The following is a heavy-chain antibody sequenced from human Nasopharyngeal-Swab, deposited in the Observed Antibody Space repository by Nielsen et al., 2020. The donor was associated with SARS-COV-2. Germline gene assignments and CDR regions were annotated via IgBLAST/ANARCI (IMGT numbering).Heavy chain of an antibody. CDR2: IDWDDDK. V-gene: IGHV2-70*11. J-gene: IGHJ4*02. CDR1: GFSLSSRGMC. Sequence: SGPTLVKPTQTCTLTCTFSGFSLSSRGMCVSWIRQPPGKALEWLARIDWDDDKYYNTSLKTRLTISKDAFKNQVVLTMTNMDPVDTATYYCARIRGSGFCTTTTCLKKGYLDYWGQGTLVTVSS. D-gene: IGHD2-2*01. CDR3: ARIRGSGFCTTTTCLKKGYLDY.